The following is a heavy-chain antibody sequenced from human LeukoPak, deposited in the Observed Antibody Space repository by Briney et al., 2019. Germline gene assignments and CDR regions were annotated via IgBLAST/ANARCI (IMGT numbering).Heavy chain of an antibody. CDR2: MNPNSGNT. V-gene: IGHV1-8*01. D-gene: IGHD4-17*01. CDR3: ARDYGVGSPGSYYYYYYGMDV. J-gene: IGHJ6*02. Sequence: GASVKVSCKASGYTFTSYDINWVRQATGQGLEWMGWMNPNSGNTGYAQKFQGRVTMTRNTSISAAYMELSSLRSEDTAVYYCARDYGVGSPGSYYYYYYGMDVWGQGTTVTVSS. CDR1: GYTFTSYD.